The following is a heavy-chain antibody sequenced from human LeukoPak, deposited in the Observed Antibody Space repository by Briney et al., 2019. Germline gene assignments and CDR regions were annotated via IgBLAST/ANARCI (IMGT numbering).Heavy chain of an antibody. D-gene: IGHD2-2*02. CDR2: IYYSGST. Sequence: SETLSLTCTVSGGAISSYYWSWIRQPPGKGLEWIGYIYYSGSTNYNPSLKSRATISVDTSKTQFFLKLSPVTSADTAVYYCAREAPLYCSSTSCYTYYSYYMDVWGKGTTVTVSS. CDR3: AREAPLYCSSTSCYTYYSYYMDV. V-gene: IGHV4-59*01. J-gene: IGHJ6*03. CDR1: GGAISSYY.